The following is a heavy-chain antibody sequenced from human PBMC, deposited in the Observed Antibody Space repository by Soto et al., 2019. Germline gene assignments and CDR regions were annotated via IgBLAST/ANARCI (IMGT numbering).Heavy chain of an antibody. D-gene: IGHD2-21*02. CDR3: ARGGCGGDCRMVGAFDI. CDR1: GGSISSGGYY. V-gene: IGHV4-31*03. CDR2: IYYSGST. Sequence: SETLSLTCTVSGGSISSGGYYRSWIRQHPGKGLEWIGYIYYSGSTYYNPSLKSRVTISVDTSKNQFSLKLSSVTAADTAVYYCARGGCGGDCRMVGAFDIWGQGTMVTVSS. J-gene: IGHJ3*02.